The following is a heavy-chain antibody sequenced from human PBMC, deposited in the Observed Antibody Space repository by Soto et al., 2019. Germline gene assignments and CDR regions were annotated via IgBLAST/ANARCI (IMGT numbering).Heavy chain of an antibody. Sequence: ASVKVSCKASGYTFTSYAMHWVRQAPGQRLEWMGWINAGNGSTKYSQKFQGRVTMTRDTSTSTVYMELSSLRSEDTAVYFCARSNWNDVSYFDYWGQGTLVTVSS. J-gene: IGHJ4*02. CDR1: GYTFTSYA. CDR3: ARSNWNDVSYFDY. CDR2: INAGNGST. D-gene: IGHD1-1*01. V-gene: IGHV1-3*01.